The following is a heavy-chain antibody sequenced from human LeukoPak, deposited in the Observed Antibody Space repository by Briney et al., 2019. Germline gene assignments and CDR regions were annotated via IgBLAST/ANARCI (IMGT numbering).Heavy chain of an antibody. CDR3: ARAPSPMVRGVMEFDY. CDR1: GYSISSGYY. V-gene: IGHV4-38-2*02. D-gene: IGHD3-10*01. CDR2: IYHSGST. J-gene: IGHJ4*02. Sequence: SETLSLTCTVSGYSISSGYYWGWIRQPPGKGLEWIGSIYHSGSTYYNPSLKSRVTISVDTSKNQFSLKLSSVTAADTAVYYCARAPSPMVRGVMEFDYWGQGTLVTVSS.